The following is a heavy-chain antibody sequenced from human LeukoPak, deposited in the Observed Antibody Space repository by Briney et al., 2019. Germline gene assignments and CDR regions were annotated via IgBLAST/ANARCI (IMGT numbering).Heavy chain of an antibody. V-gene: IGHV1-69*05. CDR1: GGTFSSYA. Sequence: AASVKVSCKASGGTFSSYAISWVRQAPGQGLEWMGGIIPIFGTANYAQKFQGRVTITTDESSSTAYMELSSLRSEDTAVYYCARGQRGWEPDYWGQGTLVTVSS. D-gene: IGHD1-26*01. CDR2: IIPIFGTA. CDR3: ARGQRGWEPDY. J-gene: IGHJ4*02.